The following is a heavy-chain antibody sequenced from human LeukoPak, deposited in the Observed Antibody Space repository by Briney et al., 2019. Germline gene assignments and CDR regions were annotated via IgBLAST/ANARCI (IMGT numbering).Heavy chain of an antibody. Sequence: SETLSLTCAVYGGSFSGYYWSWIRQPPGKGLEWIGEINHSGSTNYIPSLKSRVIISVDTSKNQFSLKLSSVTAADTAVYYCARAVSGTPRWFDPRGQGTLVTVSS. J-gene: IGHJ5*02. V-gene: IGHV4-34*01. D-gene: IGHD1-1*01. CDR3: ARAVSGTPRWFDP. CDR2: INHSGST. CDR1: GGSFSGYY.